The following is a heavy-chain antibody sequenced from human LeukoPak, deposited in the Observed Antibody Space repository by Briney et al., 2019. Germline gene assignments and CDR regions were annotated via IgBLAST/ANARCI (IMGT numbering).Heavy chain of an antibody. CDR3: TRVYSSSWYHFLLQAFDI. CDR2: ISNDGTST. J-gene: IGHJ3*02. CDR1: GLTFSNYW. D-gene: IGHD6-13*01. V-gene: IGHV3-74*01. Sequence: GGSLRLSCAVSGLTFSNYWMHWVRQAPGKGLVWVSRISNDGTSTDYADSVKGRFTISRDNAKNSLYLQMNSLRAEDTALYHCTRVYSSSWYHFLLQAFDIWGQGTMVTVSS.